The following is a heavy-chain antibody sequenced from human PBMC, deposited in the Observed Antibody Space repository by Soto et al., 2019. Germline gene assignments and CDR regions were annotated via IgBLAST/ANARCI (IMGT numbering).Heavy chain of an antibody. V-gene: IGHV4-59*01. CDR2: IYYSGST. CDR1: GGSISSYY. Sequence: SETLSLTCTVSGGSISSYYWSWIRQPPGKGLEWIGYIYYSGSTNYNPSLKSRVTISVDTSKNQFSLKLSSVTAADTAVYYCARELVGSGYFDYWGQGTLVTSPQ. D-gene: IGHD6-19*01. J-gene: IGHJ4*02. CDR3: ARELVGSGYFDY.